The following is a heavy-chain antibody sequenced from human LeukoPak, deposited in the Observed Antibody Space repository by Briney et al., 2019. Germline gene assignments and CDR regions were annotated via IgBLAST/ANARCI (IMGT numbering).Heavy chain of an antibody. J-gene: IGHJ3*02. CDR1: GYSFTSYW. V-gene: IGHV5-51*01. CDR2: IYPGDSDT. CDR3: ARALDYGDYEDAFDI. D-gene: IGHD4-17*01. Sequence: GESLKISCKGSGYSFTSYWIGWVRQMPGKGLEWMGIIYPGDSDTRYSPSFQGQVTISADKSISTAYLQWSSLKASDTAMYYCARALDYGDYEDAFDIWDQGTMVTVSS.